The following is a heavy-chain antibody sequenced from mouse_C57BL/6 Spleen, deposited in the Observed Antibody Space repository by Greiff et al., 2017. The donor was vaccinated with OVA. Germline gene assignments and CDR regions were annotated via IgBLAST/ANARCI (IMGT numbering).Heavy chain of an antibody. Sequence: QVQLQQPGAELVKPGASVKMSCKASGYTFTSYWITWVKQRPGQGLEWIGDIYPGSGSTNYNEKFKSKATLTVDTSSSTAYMQLSSLTSEDSAVYYCARFYDYGLYAMDYWGQGTSVTVSS. CDR2: IYPGSGST. V-gene: IGHV1-55*01. D-gene: IGHD2-4*01. CDR3: ARFYDYGLYAMDY. J-gene: IGHJ4*01. CDR1: GYTFTSYW.